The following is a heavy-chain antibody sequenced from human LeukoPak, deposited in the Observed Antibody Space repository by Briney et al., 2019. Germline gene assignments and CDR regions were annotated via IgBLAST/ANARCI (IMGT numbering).Heavy chain of an antibody. V-gene: IGHV4-61*02. CDR1: GGSISSSSYY. Sequence: SETLSLTCTVSGGSISSSSYYWSCIRQPAAKGLEWIGRIYTSGRTNYNPSLKSRVTISVDTDKNQFSLKLSSVTAADTAVYYCAREKIGPALTIFGVDAFDIWGQGTMVTVSS. CDR2: IYTSGRT. J-gene: IGHJ3*02. D-gene: IGHD3-3*01. CDR3: AREKIGPALTIFGVDAFDI.